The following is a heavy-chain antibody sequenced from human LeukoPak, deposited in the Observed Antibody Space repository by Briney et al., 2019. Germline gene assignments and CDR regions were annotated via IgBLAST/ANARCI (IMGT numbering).Heavy chain of an antibody. Sequence: PGGSLRLSCAASGFTFDDYGMSWVRQAPGKGLEWASGINWNGGSTGYADSVKGRFTISRDNAKNSLCLQMNSLRAEDTALYYCARAQGSGGSGSYSFFDYWGQGTLVTVSS. V-gene: IGHV3-20*04. CDR2: INWNGGST. CDR1: GFTFDDYG. D-gene: IGHD3-10*01. J-gene: IGHJ4*02. CDR3: ARAQGSGGSGSYSFFDY.